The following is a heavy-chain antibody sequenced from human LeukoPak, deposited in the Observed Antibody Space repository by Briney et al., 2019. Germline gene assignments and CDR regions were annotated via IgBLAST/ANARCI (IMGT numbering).Heavy chain of an antibody. CDR2: IYPGDSDT. Sequence: GESLKISCKGSGYNFTSYWIGWVRQMPGKGLEWMGIIYPGDSDTRYSPSFEGQVTISADKSISTAYLQWSSLKAPDTAMYYCARREYYDSSGYPYYFDYWGQGTLVTVSS. J-gene: IGHJ4*02. CDR3: ARREYYDSSGYPYYFDY. D-gene: IGHD3-22*01. CDR1: GYNFTSYW. V-gene: IGHV5-51*01.